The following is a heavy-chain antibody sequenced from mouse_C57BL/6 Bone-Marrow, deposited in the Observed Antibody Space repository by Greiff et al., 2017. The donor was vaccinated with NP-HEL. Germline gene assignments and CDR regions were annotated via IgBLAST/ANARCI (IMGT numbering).Heavy chain of an antibody. Sequence: DVKLVESGGGLVQPGGSLKLSCAASGFTFSDYYMYWVRQTPEKRLEWVAYISNGGGSTYYPDTVKGRFTISRDNAKNTLYLQMSRLKSEDTAMYYCASHLITTVVAVPPYWGQGTLVTVSA. CDR2: ISNGGGST. V-gene: IGHV5-12*01. CDR3: ASHLITTVVAVPPY. CDR1: GFTFSDYY. D-gene: IGHD1-1*01. J-gene: IGHJ3*01.